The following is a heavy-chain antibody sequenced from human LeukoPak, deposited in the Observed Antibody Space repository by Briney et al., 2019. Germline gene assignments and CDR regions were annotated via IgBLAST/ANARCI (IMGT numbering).Heavy chain of an antibody. CDR2: IYYSGST. CDR3: ARRATSLLGFDY. J-gene: IGHJ4*02. CDR1: GSSISSYY. V-gene: IGHV4-59*08. Sequence: SETLSLTCTVSGSSISSYYWSWIRQPPGKGLEWIGYIYYSGSTNYNPSLKSRVTISVDTSKNQFSLKLSSVTAADTAVYYCARRATSLLGFDYWGQGTLVTVSS. D-gene: IGHD3-16*02.